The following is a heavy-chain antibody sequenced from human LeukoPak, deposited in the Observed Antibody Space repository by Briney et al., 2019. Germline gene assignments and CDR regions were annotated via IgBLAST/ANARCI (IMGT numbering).Heavy chain of an antibody. J-gene: IGHJ4*02. CDR2: ISTSGST. CDR3: ARVNSSGSFHDY. CDR1: GGSIGNYH. V-gene: IGHV4-4*07. D-gene: IGHD3-22*01. Sequence: SETLSLTCTVSGGSIGNYHWSWIRQPAGKGLEWIGRISTSGSTNYNPSLTSRVTISVDKSKNQFSLNLNSVTAADTAVYFCARVNSSGSFHDYWGQGARVTVSS.